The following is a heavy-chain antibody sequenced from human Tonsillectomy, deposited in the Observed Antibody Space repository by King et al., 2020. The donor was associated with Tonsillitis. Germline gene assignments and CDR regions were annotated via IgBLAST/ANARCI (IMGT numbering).Heavy chain of an antibody. CDR2: IYYTGGT. Sequence: QLQESGPGLVKPSETLSLTCTVSGASISTYYWSWIRQPPGKGLEWIGYIYYTGGTYYNPSLKSRVTLSVDTSKNQFSLSLSSVSAADTAVYYCASGRGDLIFDFWGQGTLATVSS. J-gene: IGHJ4*02. CDR1: GASISTYY. CDR3: ASGRGDLIFDF. D-gene: IGHD3-10*01. V-gene: IGHV4-59*01.